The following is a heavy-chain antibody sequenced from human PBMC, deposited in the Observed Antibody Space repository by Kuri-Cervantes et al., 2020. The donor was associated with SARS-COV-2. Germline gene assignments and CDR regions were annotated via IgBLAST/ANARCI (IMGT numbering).Heavy chain of an antibody. D-gene: IGHD5-24*01. V-gene: IGHV3-21*04. J-gene: IGHJ4*03. CDR1: GFTFSSYS. Sequence: GESLKISCAASGFTFSSYSMNWVRQAPGKGLEWVSSISSSSSYIYYADSVKGRFTISRDNAKNSLYLQMNSLRAEDTAVYYCARVRRDGYNYLGYWGQGTTVTVSS. CDR3: ARVRRDGYNYLGY. CDR2: ISSSSSYI.